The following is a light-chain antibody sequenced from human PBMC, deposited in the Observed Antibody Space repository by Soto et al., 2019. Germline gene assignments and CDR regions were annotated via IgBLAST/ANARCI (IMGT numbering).Light chain of an antibody. CDR2: GAS. J-gene: IGKJ1*01. CDR1: QSIGTY. V-gene: IGKV1-39*01. Sequence: DIQVTQSPSSLSASVGDRVTITCRASQSIGTYLNWYHQKPGKAPQVLIYGASTLQSGVPSRFSGSGSGTHFTPTINSLQPEDFGTYSCQQSYNTPTFGQGTKVDIK. CDR3: QQSYNTPT.